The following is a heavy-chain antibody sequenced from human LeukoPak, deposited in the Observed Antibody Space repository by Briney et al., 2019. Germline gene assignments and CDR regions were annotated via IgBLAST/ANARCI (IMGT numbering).Heavy chain of an antibody. CDR3: ARSRAGYCSSTSCYNKGQDPYYFDY. D-gene: IGHD2-2*02. Sequence: SETLSLTCAVSGGSISSSDYSWNWIRQPPGKGLEWIGYIYHSGSTYYNPSLKSRVTISVDRSENQFSLRLSSVTAADTAVYYCARSRAGYCSSTSCYNKGQDPYYFDYWGQGTLVTVSS. V-gene: IGHV4-30-2*01. CDR2: IYHSGST. CDR1: GGSISSSDYS. J-gene: IGHJ4*02.